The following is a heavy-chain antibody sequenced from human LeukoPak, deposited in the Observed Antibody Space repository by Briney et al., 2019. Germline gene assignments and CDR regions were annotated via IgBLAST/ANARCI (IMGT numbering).Heavy chain of an antibody. J-gene: IGHJ6*02. CDR3: ARLGIAVAGIYYGMDV. CDR1: GGSISSGDYY. CDR2: IYYSGST. D-gene: IGHD6-19*01. V-gene: IGHV4-30-4*01. Sequence: PSETLSLTCTVSGGSISSGDYYWSWIRQPPGKGLEWIGYIYYSGSTYYNPSLKSRVTISVDTSKNQFSLKLSSVTAADTAVYYCARLGIAVAGIYYGMDVWGQGTTVTVSS.